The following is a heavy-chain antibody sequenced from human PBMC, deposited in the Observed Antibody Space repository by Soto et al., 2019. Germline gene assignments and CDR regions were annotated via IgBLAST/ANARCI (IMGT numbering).Heavy chain of an antibody. V-gene: IGHV3-23*01. J-gene: IGHJ3*01. Sequence: DSVEGRFTISRDNNKKILYLQVNSLRDDDTAVYYCAKDLQAGTGAFDVWGQGTKVIVSS. CDR3: AKDLQAGTGAFDV. D-gene: IGHD3-10*01.